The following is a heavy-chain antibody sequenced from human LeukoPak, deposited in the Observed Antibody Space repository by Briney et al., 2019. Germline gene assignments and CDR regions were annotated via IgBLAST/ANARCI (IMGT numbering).Heavy chain of an antibody. V-gene: IGHV4-34*01. CDR2: INHSGST. J-gene: IGHJ5*02. CDR3: ARGYAYYGSGSYYNEPQWFDP. D-gene: IGHD3-10*01. CDR1: GGSFGGYY. Sequence: SETLSLTCAVYGGSFGGYYWSWIRQPPGKGLEWIGEINHSGSTNYNPSLKSRVTISVDTSKNQFSLKLRSVTAADTAVYYCARGYAYYGSGSYYNEPQWFDPWGQGTLVTVSS.